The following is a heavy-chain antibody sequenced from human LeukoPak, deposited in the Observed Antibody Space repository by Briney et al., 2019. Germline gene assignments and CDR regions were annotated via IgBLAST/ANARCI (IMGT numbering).Heavy chain of an antibody. D-gene: IGHD3-22*01. CDR2: IIPIFGTA. Sequence: SVTVSCTASGGTFSSYAISWVRQAPGQGLEWMGGIIPIFGTANYAQKFQGRVTITADESTSTAYMELSSLRSEDTAVYYCARPEYSSGSGFDYWGQGTLVTVSS. J-gene: IGHJ4*02. CDR3: ARPEYSSGSGFDY. V-gene: IGHV1-69*13. CDR1: GGTFSSYA.